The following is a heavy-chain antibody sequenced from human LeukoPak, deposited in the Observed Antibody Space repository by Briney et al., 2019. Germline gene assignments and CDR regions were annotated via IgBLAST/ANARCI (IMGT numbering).Heavy chain of an antibody. Sequence: GGSLRLSCAASGLTFDDYAMHWVRQAPGKGLEWVSGISWNSGSIGYADSVKGRFTISRDNAKNSLYLQMNSLRAEDTALYYCAKDGSLDTFDYWGQGTLVTVSS. J-gene: IGHJ4*02. V-gene: IGHV3-9*01. CDR1: GLTFDDYA. CDR2: ISWNSGSI. CDR3: AKDGSLDTFDY. D-gene: IGHD1-26*01.